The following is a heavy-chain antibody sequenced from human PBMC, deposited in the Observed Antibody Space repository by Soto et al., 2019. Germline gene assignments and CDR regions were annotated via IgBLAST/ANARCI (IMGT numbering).Heavy chain of an antibody. V-gene: IGHV1-3*01. D-gene: IGHD6-13*01. CDR1: GYSFISRA. CDR2: INAVSDNA. CDR3: ARGTGSSWYDY. Sequence: QVQLVQSGAEVKQPGASVKVAFKAYGYSFISRATHWVRPAHGLGLEWVGWINAVSDNAKYSEKFQGRVTITRDTSASTAYMDLSSLRSEDTAVYYCARGTGSSWYDYWGQGTLVTVSS. J-gene: IGHJ4*02.